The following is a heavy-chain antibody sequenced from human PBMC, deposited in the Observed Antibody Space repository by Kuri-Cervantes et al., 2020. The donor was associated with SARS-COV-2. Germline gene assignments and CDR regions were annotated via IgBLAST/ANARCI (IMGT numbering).Heavy chain of an antibody. CDR1: GGSISSSSYY. J-gene: IGHJ3*02. CDR2: IYYSGST. Sequence: SETLSLTCTVPGGSISSSSYYWGWIRQPPGKGLEWIGSIYYSGSTYYNPSLKSRVTISVDTSKNQFSLKLSSVTAADTAVYYCASPGNHIVVVTPGGDAFDIWGQGTMVTVSS. D-gene: IGHD2-21*02. CDR3: ASPGNHIVVVTPGGDAFDI. V-gene: IGHV4-39*01.